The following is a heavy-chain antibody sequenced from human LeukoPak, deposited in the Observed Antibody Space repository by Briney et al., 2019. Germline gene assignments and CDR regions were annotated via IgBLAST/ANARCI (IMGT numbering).Heavy chain of an antibody. J-gene: IGHJ5*02. CDR1: GYTFTGYY. V-gene: IGHV1-2*02. CDR2: INPNSGGT. CDR3: ARRRGDGYNFWFDP. D-gene: IGHD5-24*01. Sequence: GASVKVSCKASGYTFTGYYMHWVRQAPGQGLEWMGWINPNSGGTNYAQKFQGRVTMTRDTSISTAYMELSRLRSDDTAVYYCARRRGDGYNFWFDPWGQGTLVTVSS.